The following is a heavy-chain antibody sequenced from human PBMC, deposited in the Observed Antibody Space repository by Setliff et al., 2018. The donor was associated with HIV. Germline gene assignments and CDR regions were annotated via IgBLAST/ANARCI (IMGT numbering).Heavy chain of an antibody. V-gene: IGHV4-34*01. J-gene: IGHJ3*02. Sequence: SETLSLTCAAYGGSFSDCYLSWIRQAPEKGLEWIGEINHGGTTNYNPSLKGRVTLSVDTSKNQFSLKLTSVTAADTAAYFCVRVTSRDSGAYYWEAFDIWGQGIMVTVSS. CDR2: INHGGTT. D-gene: IGHD3-10*01. CDR1: GGSFSDCY. CDR3: VRVTSRDSGAYYWEAFDI.